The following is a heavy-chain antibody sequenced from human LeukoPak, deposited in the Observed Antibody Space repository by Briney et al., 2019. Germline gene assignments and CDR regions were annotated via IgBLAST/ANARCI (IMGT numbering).Heavy chain of an antibody. CDR1: GFTFSSYA. Sequence: PGGSLRLSCAASGFTFSSYAMHWVRQAPGKGLEWVAVISYDGSNKYYADSVKGRFTISRDNSKNTLYLQMNSLRAEDTAVYYCARDYSSGWYRDYWGQGTLVTVSS. CDR3: ARDYSSGWYRDY. D-gene: IGHD6-19*01. J-gene: IGHJ4*02. V-gene: IGHV3-30-3*01. CDR2: ISYDGSNK.